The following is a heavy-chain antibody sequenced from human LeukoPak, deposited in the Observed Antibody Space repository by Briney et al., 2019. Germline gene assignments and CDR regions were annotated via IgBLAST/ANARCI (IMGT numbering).Heavy chain of an antibody. J-gene: IGHJ5*02. Sequence: GGSLRLSCAASGFSFSNFDMQWVRQIPGKGLEWVSGVGVAGDTYYSDSVRGRFTISRENAWNSLYLQMNSLRAGDTAVYYCVRVEYQLPHSYWFDPWGQGTLVTVSS. CDR3: VRVEYQLPHSYWFDP. CDR1: GFSFSNFD. CDR2: VGVAGDT. V-gene: IGHV3-13*04. D-gene: IGHD2-2*01.